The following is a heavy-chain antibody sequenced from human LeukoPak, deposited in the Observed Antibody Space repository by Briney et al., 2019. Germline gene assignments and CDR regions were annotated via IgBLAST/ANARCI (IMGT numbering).Heavy chain of an antibody. J-gene: IGHJ4*02. CDR3: ARGIYNQGIVGAIIDY. CDR2: INPNSGGT. D-gene: IGHD1-26*01. V-gene: IGHV1-2*02. CDR1: GYTFTGYY. Sequence: GASVKVSCKASGYTFTGYYMHWVRQAPGQGLEWMGWINPNSGGTNYAQKFQGRVTMTRDTSISTAYMELSRLRSDDTAAYYCARGIYNQGIVGAIIDYWGQGTLVTVSS.